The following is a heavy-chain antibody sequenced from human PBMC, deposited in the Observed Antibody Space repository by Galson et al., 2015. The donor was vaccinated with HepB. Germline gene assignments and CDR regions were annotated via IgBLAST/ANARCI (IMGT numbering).Heavy chain of an antibody. CDR3: AREAHSSSWYRVWYFDL. J-gene: IGHJ2*01. CDR1: GDSVSSNSAA. Sequence: AISGDSVSSNSAAWNWIRQSPSRGLEWLGRTYYRSKWYNDYAVSVKSRITINPDTSKNQFSLQLNSVTPEDTAVYYCAREAHSSSWYRVWYFDLWGRGTLVTVSS. V-gene: IGHV6-1*01. D-gene: IGHD6-13*01. CDR2: TYYRSKWYN.